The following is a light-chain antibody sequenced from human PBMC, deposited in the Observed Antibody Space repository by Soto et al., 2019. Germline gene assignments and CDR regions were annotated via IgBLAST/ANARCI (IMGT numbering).Light chain of an antibody. J-gene: IGKJ5*01. Sequence: EIVLTQSPVTLSLSPGERATLSCRASQSVSRFLAWFQQKPGQAPRLLIYDASNRATGIPVRFSGSGSGTDFTLTISSLEPEDFANYYCQQRTTWPPAFGQGTRLEIK. CDR2: DAS. V-gene: IGKV3-11*01. CDR1: QSVSRF. CDR3: QQRTTWPPA.